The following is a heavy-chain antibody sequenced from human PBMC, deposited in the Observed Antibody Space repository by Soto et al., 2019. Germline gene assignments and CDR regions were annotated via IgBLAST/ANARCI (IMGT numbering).Heavy chain of an antibody. V-gene: IGHV1-2*02. Sequence: ASVKVSCKASGYTFTGYYMHWVRQAHGKGLEWMGRINPNSGGTNYAQKFQGRVTMTRDTSISTAYMELSRLRSDDTAVDYCAGEGLVAVAGTLRSTLHYGMDVWGQGTTVTVSS. CDR3: AGEGLVAVAGTLRSTLHYGMDV. CDR2: INPNSGGT. J-gene: IGHJ6*02. CDR1: GYTFTGYY. D-gene: IGHD6-19*01.